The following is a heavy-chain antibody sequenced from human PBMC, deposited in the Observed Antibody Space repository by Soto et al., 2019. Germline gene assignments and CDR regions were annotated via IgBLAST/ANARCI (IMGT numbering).Heavy chain of an antibody. Sequence: SETLSLTCAVSGYSIASGYYWAWIRQSPGKGLEWIGSIYHAGSVYYNPSLNSRVAVSLDTSKNHFSLKLTSVTAADTAVYYCARTFDYCGMDVWGQGTTVTVYS. CDR2: IYHAGSV. CDR3: ARTFDYCGMDV. V-gene: IGHV4-38-2*01. CDR1: GYSIASGYY. J-gene: IGHJ6*02.